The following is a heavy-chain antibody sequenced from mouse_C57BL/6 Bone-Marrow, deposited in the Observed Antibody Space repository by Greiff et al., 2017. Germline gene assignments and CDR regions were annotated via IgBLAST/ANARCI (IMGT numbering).Heavy chain of an antibody. CDR1: GYTFTSYG. J-gene: IGHJ3*01. Sequence: QVQLQQSGAELARPGASVKLSCKASGYTFTSYGISWVKQRTGQGLEWIGEIYPRSGNTYYNEKFKGKATLTADKSSSTAYMELRSLTSADSAVYFCAPLGGLACFAYWDQGTLVTVSA. D-gene: IGHD6-1*01. CDR2: IYPRSGNT. V-gene: IGHV1-81*01. CDR3: APLGGLACFAY.